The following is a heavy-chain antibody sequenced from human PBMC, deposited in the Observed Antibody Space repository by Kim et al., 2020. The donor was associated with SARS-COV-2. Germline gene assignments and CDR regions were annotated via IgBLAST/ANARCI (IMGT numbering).Heavy chain of an antibody. CDR2: IIPIFGTA. Sequence: SVKVSCKASGGTFSSYAISWVRQAPGQGLEWMGGIIPIFGTANYAQKFQGRVTITADESTSTAYMELSSLRSEDTAVYYCASARSGGGLKGNAFDIWGQGTMVTVSS. CDR1: GGTFSSYA. CDR3: ASARSGGGLKGNAFDI. V-gene: IGHV1-69*13. D-gene: IGHD3-16*01. J-gene: IGHJ3*02.